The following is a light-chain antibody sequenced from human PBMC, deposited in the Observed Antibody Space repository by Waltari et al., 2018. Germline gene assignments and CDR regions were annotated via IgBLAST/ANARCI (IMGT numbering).Light chain of an antibody. CDR3: GTWDDSLNGNV. V-gene: IGLV1-44*01. CDR1: RSNLGSYS. CDR2: SGD. J-gene: IGLJ6*01. Sequence: QSVLIQPPSVSGTPGQTVPISCSGTRSNLGSYSVNWYQHLSGAAPKLLIYSGDQRPSGVPDRFSASNSGTSASLAISGLQPDDEADYYCGTWDDSLNGNVFGSGTKVSVL.